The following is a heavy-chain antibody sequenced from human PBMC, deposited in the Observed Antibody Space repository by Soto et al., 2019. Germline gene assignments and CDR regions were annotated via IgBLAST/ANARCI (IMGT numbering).Heavy chain of an antibody. CDR3: ARDKGYYYGMDV. J-gene: IGHJ6*02. CDR1: GGSISSYY. CDR2: IYYSVST. V-gene: IGHV4-59*01. Sequence: SETLSLTCTVSGGSISSYYWSWIRQPPGKVLEWIGYIYYSVSTNYTPSLNSRVTISVDTSKNQFSLKLSSVTAADTAVYYCARDKGYYYGMDVWGQGTTVTVSS.